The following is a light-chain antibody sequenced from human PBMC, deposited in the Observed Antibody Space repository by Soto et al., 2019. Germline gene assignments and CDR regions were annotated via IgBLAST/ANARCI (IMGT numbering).Light chain of an antibody. CDR2: SNN. Sequence: QSVLTQPPSASGTPGQRVTISCSGSSSNIGSNTVNWYQQLPGTAPKLLIYSNNQRPSGVPDRFSGSKSGTSASLAIIGLQIEGEAEYYCALWDDSLNGMVFGGGTKLTVL. CDR1: SSNIGSNT. J-gene: IGLJ2*01. CDR3: ALWDDSLNGMV. V-gene: IGLV1-44*01.